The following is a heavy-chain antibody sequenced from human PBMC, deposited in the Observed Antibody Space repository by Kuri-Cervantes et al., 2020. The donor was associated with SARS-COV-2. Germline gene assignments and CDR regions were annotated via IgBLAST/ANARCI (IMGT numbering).Heavy chain of an antibody. CDR3: ARGYCSSTSCPPYYYYGMDV. Sequence: GESLKISCAASGFTFSSYSMNWVRQAPGKGLEWVSYISSSSSTIYYADSVKGRFTISRDNAKNSLYLQMNSLRDEDTAVYYCARGYCSSTSCPPYYYYGMDVWGPGTTVTVSS. CDR1: GFTFSSYS. J-gene: IGHJ6*02. CDR2: ISSSSSTI. D-gene: IGHD2-2*01. V-gene: IGHV3-48*02.